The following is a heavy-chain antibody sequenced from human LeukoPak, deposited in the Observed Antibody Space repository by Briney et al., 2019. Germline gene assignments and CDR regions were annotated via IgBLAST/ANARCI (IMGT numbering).Heavy chain of an antibody. J-gene: IGHJ4*02. CDR2: IYYSGST. V-gene: IGHV4-39*01. CDR3: ATTMYYYDSSGYYSGEHFDY. Sequence: SETLSLTCTVSGGSISSSSYYWGWIRQPPGKGLEWIGSIYYSGSTYYNPSLKSRVTISVDTSKNQFSLKLSSVTAADTAVYYCATTMYYYDSSGYYSGEHFDYWGQGTLVTVSS. CDR1: GGSISSSSYY. D-gene: IGHD3-22*01.